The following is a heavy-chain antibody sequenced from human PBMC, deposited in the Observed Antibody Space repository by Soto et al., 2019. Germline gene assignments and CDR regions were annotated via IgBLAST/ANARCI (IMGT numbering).Heavy chain of an antibody. Sequence: QVQLVQSGAEEKKPGASVKVSCKASGYTFTSYSLHWLRQAPGQRLEWMGWINAGNGNTKSSQKFQGRVTITRDTSATTAYVELSSLTSEDTAVYYCARGPQFCSGGTCYRPHCDYWGQGTLVTVSS. CDR3: ARGPQFCSGGTCYRPHCDY. CDR1: GYTFTSYS. D-gene: IGHD2-15*01. V-gene: IGHV1-3*05. CDR2: INAGNGNT. J-gene: IGHJ4*02.